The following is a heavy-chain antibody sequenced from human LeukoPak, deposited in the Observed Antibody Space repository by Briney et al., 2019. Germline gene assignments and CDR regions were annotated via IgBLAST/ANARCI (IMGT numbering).Heavy chain of an antibody. CDR2: ISGDGDST. J-gene: IGHJ4*02. CDR1: GFTFSSYA. CDR3: ARGYIYGIDY. Sequence: GGSLRLSCAASGFTFSSYAMSWVRQAPGKGLEWVSAISGDGDSTYYADSVKGRLTISRDNIKNSLYLQVNSLTTEDTALYYCARGYIYGIDYWGQGTLVTVSS. V-gene: IGHV3-43*02. D-gene: IGHD5-18*01.